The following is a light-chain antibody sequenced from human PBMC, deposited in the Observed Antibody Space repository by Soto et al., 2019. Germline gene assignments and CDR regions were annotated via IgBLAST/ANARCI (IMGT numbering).Light chain of an antibody. CDR1: QSVTNNY. J-gene: IGKJ2*01. V-gene: IGKV3-20*01. CDR3: QQYGISPPMYT. CDR2: GAS. Sequence: EIVLMQSPGTLSLSPGERATLSCRASQSVTNNYLAWYQQKPGQAPRLLIYGASSRATGVPDRFSGSGSGTDFTLTITRLEPQDFAVYYCQQYGISPPMYTFGQGTKLGVK.